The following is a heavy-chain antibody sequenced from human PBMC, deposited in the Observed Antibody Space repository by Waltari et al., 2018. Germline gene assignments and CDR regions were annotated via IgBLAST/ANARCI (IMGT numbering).Heavy chain of an antibody. J-gene: IGHJ4*02. D-gene: IGHD2-2*01. CDR3: ARAPAYCSSTSCNSGRLEGYFDY. Sequence: QVQLVQSGAEVKKPGSSVKVSCKASGGTFSSYAISWVRQAPGQGLEWMGGIIPILGIANYAQKFQDRVTITADESTSTAYMELSSLRSEDTAVYYCARAPAYCSSTSCNSGRLEGYFDYWGQGTLVTVSS. V-gene: IGHV1-69*04. CDR2: IIPILGIA. CDR1: GGTFSSYA.